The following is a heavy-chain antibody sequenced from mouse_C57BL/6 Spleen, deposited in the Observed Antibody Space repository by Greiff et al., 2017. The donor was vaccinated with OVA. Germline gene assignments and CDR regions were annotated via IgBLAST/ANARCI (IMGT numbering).Heavy chain of an antibody. D-gene: IGHD1-1*01. Sequence: DVKLVESGGDLVKPGGSLKLSCAASGFTFSSYGMSWVRQTPDKRLEWVATISSGGSYTYYPDSVKGRFTISRDNAKNTLYLQMSSLKSEDTAMYYCARQGVLRYFDVWGTGTTVTVSS. J-gene: IGHJ1*03. CDR1: GFTFSSYG. V-gene: IGHV5-6*02. CDR2: ISSGGSYT. CDR3: ARQGVLRYFDV.